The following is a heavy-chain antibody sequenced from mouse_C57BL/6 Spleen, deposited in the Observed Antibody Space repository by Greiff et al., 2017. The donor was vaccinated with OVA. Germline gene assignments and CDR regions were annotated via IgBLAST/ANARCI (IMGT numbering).Heavy chain of an antibody. Sequence: QVQLQQPGAELVKPGASVKISCKASGYTFTDYYINWVKQRPGQGLEWIGKIGPGSGSTYYNEKFKGKATLTADKSSSTAYMQLSSLTSEDSAVYFCASTVVATWDWYFDVWGTGTTVTVSS. J-gene: IGHJ1*03. CDR1: GYTFTDYY. CDR2: IGPGSGST. CDR3: ASTVVATWDWYFDV. V-gene: IGHV1-77*01. D-gene: IGHD1-1*01.